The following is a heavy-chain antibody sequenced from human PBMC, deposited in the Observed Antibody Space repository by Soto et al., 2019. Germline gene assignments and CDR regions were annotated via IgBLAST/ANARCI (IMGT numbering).Heavy chain of an antibody. CDR1: GGSFSGYY. CDR3: ARITSGAAAGPTSLNWFDP. V-gene: IGHV4-34*01. J-gene: IGHJ5*02. Sequence: SETLSLTCAVYGGSFSGYYWSWIRQPPGKGLEWIGEINHSGSTNYNPSLKSRVTISVDTSKNQFSLKLSSVTAADTAVYYCARITSGAAAGPTSLNWFDPWGQGTLVTVSS. CDR2: INHSGST. D-gene: IGHD6-13*01.